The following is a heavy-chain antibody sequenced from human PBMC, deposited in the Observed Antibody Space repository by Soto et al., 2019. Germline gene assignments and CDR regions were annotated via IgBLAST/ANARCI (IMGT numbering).Heavy chain of an antibody. J-gene: IGHJ4*02. Sequence: SETLSLTCSVSGGSINSYWWSWIRQPAGKGLEWIGRVYSSGTTDYNPSLNSRATMSVETSRNQFSLKLSSVTAADTAVYYCARDIGSYAYGEGYWGQGIQVTVSS. CDR2: VYSSGTT. V-gene: IGHV4-4*07. D-gene: IGHD3-10*01. CDR3: ARDIGSYAYGEGY. CDR1: GGSINSYW.